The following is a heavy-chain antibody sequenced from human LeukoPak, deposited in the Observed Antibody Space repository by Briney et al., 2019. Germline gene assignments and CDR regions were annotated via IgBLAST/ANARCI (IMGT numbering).Heavy chain of an antibody. Sequence: SETLSLTCTVSGGSISSGSYYWSWIRQPAGKGLEWIGRIYTSGSTNYNPSLKSRVTISVDTSKNHFSLQLSPVTAADTAVYYCARGFGIAAAGDRLPTNWFDPWGQGTLVTVSS. CDR1: GGSISSGSYY. CDR3: ARGFGIAAAGDRLPTNWFDP. V-gene: IGHV4-61*02. J-gene: IGHJ5*02. D-gene: IGHD6-13*01. CDR2: IYTSGST.